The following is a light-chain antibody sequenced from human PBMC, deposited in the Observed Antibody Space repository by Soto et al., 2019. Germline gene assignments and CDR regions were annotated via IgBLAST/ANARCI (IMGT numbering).Light chain of an antibody. CDR1: SGYSNYK. CDR2: VGTGGIVG. Sequence: QAVVTQPPSASASLGASVTLTCTLSSGYSNYKADWYQQRPGKGPRFVMRVGTGGIVGSKGDGIPDRFSVLGSGLNRYLTMKNIQEEAEGDYHCGGDHGSGSNFVYVFGGGTKVTVL. CDR3: GGDHGSGSNFVYV. V-gene: IGLV9-49*01. J-gene: IGLJ2*01.